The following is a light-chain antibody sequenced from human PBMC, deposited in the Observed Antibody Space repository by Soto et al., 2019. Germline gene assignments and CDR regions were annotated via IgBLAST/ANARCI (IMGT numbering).Light chain of an antibody. J-gene: IGKJ2*01. CDR1: QSVRNSY. Sequence: EIVLTQFPDTLSLSPGERATLSCRASQSVRNSYLAWYQQRPGQAPRLLIYGADSRATGIPDRFSGSGSDTDFTLTISRLGPEDFAVYYCQQDCSSPRYIFGQGTKLEI. CDR2: GAD. CDR3: QQDCSSPRYI. V-gene: IGKV3-20*01.